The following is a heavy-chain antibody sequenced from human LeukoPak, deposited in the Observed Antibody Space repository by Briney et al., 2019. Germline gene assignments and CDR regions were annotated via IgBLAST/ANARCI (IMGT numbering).Heavy chain of an antibody. CDR2: LRYDGSNK. CDR3: AKGGYYYDSRGPSAGI. Sequence: PGGSLRLSCAASGFTFSSYRMHWLPQAPGKGLVGVAYLRYDGSNKYYADSVKGRFTISRDNSKNTLYLQMNSLRAEDTAVYYCAKGGYYYDSRGPSAGIWGQGRMVTVSS. J-gene: IGHJ3*02. CDR1: GFTFSSYR. D-gene: IGHD3-22*01. V-gene: IGHV3-30*02.